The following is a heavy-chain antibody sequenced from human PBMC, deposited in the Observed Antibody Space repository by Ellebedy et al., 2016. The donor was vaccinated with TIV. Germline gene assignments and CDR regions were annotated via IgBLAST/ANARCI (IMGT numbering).Heavy chain of an antibody. V-gene: IGHV3-53*04. CDR3: ARDNYDSSGYNYGMDV. Sequence: GESLKISCAASGFTVSSNYMSWVRQAPGKGLEWVSVIYSGGSTYYADSVKGRFTFSRHNSKNTLYLQLNSLRAEDTAVYYCARDNYDSSGYNYGMDVWGQGTTVTVSS. CDR1: GFTVSSNY. D-gene: IGHD3-22*01. J-gene: IGHJ6*02. CDR2: IYSGGST.